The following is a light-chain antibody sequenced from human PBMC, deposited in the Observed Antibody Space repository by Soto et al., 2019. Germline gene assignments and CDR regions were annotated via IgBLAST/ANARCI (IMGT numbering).Light chain of an antibody. CDR1: SGNIANNF. CDR2: EDD. Sequence: FMLTQPPSVSESPGKTVTISCTRSSGNIANNFVQWYQQRPGSAPTILIFEDDQRPSGVPDRFSGSIDSSSNSASLTISGLTTEDEADYYCQSYDSATPVVFGGGTKLTVL. J-gene: IGLJ2*01. CDR3: QSYDSATPVV. V-gene: IGLV6-57*04.